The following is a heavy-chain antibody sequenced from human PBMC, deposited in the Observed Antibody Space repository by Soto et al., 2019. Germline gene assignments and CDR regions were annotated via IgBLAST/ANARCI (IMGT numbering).Heavy chain of an antibody. V-gene: IGHV4-39*01. D-gene: IGHD3-3*01. J-gene: IGHJ5*02. CDR1: GGSISSSSYY. CDR2: IYYSGST. Sequence: SETLSLTCTVSGGSISSSSYYWGWIRQPPGKGLEWIGSIYYSGSTYYNPSLKSRVTISVDTSKNQFSLKLSSVTAADTAVYYCARAPAHYDFWSGYLYNWFDPWGQGTLVTVS. CDR3: ARAPAHYDFWSGYLYNWFDP.